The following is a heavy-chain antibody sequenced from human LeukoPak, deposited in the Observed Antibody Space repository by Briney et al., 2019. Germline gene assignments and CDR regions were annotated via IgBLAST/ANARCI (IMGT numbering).Heavy chain of an antibody. CDR3: AKGRGYCTGGSCYSDY. CDR2: ISGSDGST. V-gene: IGHV3-23*01. J-gene: IGHJ4*02. CDR1: GFTFSNYA. Sequence: GGSLRLSCTASGFTFSNYAMSWVRQAPGKGLEWVSTISGSDGSTYYADSVKGRFTISRDNSKNTLYLQMNSLRVEDTAIYYCAKGRGYCTGGSCYSDYWGQGTLVTVSS. D-gene: IGHD2-15*01.